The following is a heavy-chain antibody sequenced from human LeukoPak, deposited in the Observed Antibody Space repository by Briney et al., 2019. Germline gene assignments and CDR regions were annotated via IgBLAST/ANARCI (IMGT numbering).Heavy chain of an antibody. V-gene: IGHV4-34*01. J-gene: IGHJ5*02. D-gene: IGHD2-2*01. Sequence: SETLSLTCALYGWSFNDYYWHWVRQPPGRGLEWIGEINARGDTNYNPSLKSRVTISVDSSENQFSLTLTSMSAADTAIYYCARGQVPAARGYNWFDPWGQGTLVTVSS. CDR1: GWSFNDYY. CDR2: INARGDT. CDR3: ARGQVPAARGYNWFDP.